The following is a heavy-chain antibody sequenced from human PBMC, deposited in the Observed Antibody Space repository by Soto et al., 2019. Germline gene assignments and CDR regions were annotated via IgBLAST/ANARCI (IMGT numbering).Heavy chain of an antibody. CDR2: XXXSGGXT. CDR1: GFTXSXXA. V-gene: IGHV3-23*01. D-gene: IGHD6-13*01. CDR3: AKALDPNIAAAGTRDAFDI. Sequence: GGSLRLSCAASGFTXSXXAMXXXRQAPGKGLXWXXXXXXSGGXTYYADPGKGRFTISRDNSKNTLYLQMNSLRAEDTAVYYCAKALDPNIAAAGTRDAFDIWGQGTMVTVSS. J-gene: IGHJ3*02.